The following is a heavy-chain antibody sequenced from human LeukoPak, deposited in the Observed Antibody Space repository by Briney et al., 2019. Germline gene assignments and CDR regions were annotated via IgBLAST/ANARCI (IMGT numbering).Heavy chain of an antibody. CDR1: GFSIDDYA. V-gene: IGHV3-9*01. D-gene: IGHD6-13*01. CDR2: ISWNSGTI. Sequence: PGGSLRLSCEASGFSIDDYAMHWVRQAPGKGLEWVSGISWNSGTIAYADSVKGRFTISRDNAKNSLYLQMNSLRAEDTALYYCAKDLSGDSSSWYYFDSWGQGTLITVSS. CDR3: AKDLSGDSSSWYYFDS. J-gene: IGHJ4*02.